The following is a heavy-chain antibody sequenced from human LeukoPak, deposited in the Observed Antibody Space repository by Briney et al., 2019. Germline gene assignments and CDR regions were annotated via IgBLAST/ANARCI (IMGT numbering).Heavy chain of an antibody. CDR3: AKDTDYDSSGYYDY. CDR1: GFTFSSYA. D-gene: IGHD3-22*01. CDR2: ISGSGGST. J-gene: IGHJ4*02. Sequence: GGSLRLSCAASGFTFSSYAMSWVRQAPGKGLEWVSAISGSGGSTYYADSVEGRFTISRDNSKNTLYLQMNSLRAEDTAVYYCAKDTDYDSSGYYDYWGQGTLVTVSS. V-gene: IGHV3-23*01.